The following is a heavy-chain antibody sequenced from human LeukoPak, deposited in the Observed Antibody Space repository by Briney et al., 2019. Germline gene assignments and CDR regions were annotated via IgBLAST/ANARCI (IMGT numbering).Heavy chain of an antibody. V-gene: IGHV1-2*02. CDR3: ARDHRGYSSGWYGY. D-gene: IGHD6-19*01. CDR2: TNPNSGGT. J-gene: IGHJ4*02. Sequence: ASVKVSCKASGYTFTGYYMHWVRQAPGQGLEWMGWTNPNSGGTNYAQKFQGRVTMTRDTSISTAYMELSRLRSDDTAVYYCARDHRGYSSGWYGYWGQGTLVTVSS. CDR1: GYTFTGYY.